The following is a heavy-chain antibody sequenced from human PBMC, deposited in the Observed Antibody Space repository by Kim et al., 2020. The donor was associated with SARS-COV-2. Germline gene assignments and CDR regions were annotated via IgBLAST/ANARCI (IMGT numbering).Heavy chain of an antibody. V-gene: IGHV3-53*01. D-gene: IGHD3-10*01. J-gene: IGHJ4*02. CDR3: ARDPGGLVRGFDY. Sequence: YAESVWGRFTISRDTSENMVYLHMNSLRVEDTAVYYCARDPGGLVRGFDYWGQGTLVTVSS.